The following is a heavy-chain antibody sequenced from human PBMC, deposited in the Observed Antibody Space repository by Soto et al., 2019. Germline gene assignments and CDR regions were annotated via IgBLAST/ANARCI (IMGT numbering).Heavy chain of an antibody. CDR2: VYYSGST. CDR1: YDSMSTYY. D-gene: IGHD6-13*01. J-gene: IGHJ4*02. CDR3: VRLRGGTAAGTHCED. V-gene: IGHV4-59*01. Sequence: QVQLQESGPGLVKPSETLSLTCTVSYDSMSTYYWSWIRQPPGKGLEWIGYVYYSGSTNYNPSLKSRVTISVDTSENQFFLKLNSVTAADTAVYYCVRLRGGTAAGTHCEDWGRGTLVTVSS.